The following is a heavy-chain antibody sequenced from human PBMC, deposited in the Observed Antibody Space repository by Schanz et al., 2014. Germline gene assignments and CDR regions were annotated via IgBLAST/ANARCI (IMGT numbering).Heavy chain of an antibody. D-gene: IGHD4-17*01. CDR1: GYTFTRYG. Sequence: QVQLVQSGAELKKPGASVKVSCKASGYTFTRYGINWVRQAPGQGLEWMGWISAYNGNTNYAQKVQGRVTLTTDTSTSTAYMELRNLRSDDTAVYYCARELRLEYYFDYWGQGTQVTVSS. CDR3: ARELRLEYYFDY. CDR2: ISAYNGNT. V-gene: IGHV1-18*04. J-gene: IGHJ4*02.